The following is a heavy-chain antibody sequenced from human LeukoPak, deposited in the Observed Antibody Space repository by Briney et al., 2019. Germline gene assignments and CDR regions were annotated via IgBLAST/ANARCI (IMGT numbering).Heavy chain of an antibody. Sequence: GGSLRHSCAASGFTFSSYAMSWVRPAPGKGLGWVWAICGSGGSTYYADSVKGRFTISRDNSKNTLSLQMNNLRAEDTAVYYCAKVDYAFWSGLYYFDYWGQGTLVTVSS. D-gene: IGHD3-3*01. CDR3: AKVDYAFWSGLYYFDY. CDR2: ICGSGGST. J-gene: IGHJ4*02. V-gene: IGHV3-23*01. CDR1: GFTFSSYA.